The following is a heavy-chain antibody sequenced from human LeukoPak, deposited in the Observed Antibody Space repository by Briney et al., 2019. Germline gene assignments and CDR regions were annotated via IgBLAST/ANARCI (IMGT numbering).Heavy chain of an antibody. Sequence: ASVKVSCKASGYTFTSYAMNWVRQAPGQGLEWMGWINTNTGNPTYAQGFTGRFVFSLDTSVSTAYLQISSLKAEDTGVYYCARELERVDYGDYEVDYWGQGTLVTVSS. CDR1: GYTFTSYA. V-gene: IGHV7-4-1*02. CDR2: INTNTGNP. D-gene: IGHD4-17*01. J-gene: IGHJ4*02. CDR3: ARELERVDYGDYEVDY.